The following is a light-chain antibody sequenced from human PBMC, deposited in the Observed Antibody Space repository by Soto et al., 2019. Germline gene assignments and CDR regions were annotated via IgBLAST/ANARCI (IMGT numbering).Light chain of an antibody. J-gene: IGKJ4*01. CDR3: QKCDFSPFS. Sequence: DIQMTQSPSSVSASVGDTVTITCRASQDISSWVAWYQQKPGKAPKLLISAASSLQSGVPPRFSGSGSGTDFTLILSGLRPENFATFFCQKCDFSPFSFGGGTQVEIK. CDR1: QDISSW. CDR2: AAS. V-gene: IGKV1-12*02.